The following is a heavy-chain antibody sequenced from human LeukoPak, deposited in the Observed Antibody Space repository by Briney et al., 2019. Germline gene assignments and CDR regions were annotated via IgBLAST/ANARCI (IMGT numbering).Heavy chain of an antibody. CDR2: IYYSVST. CDR3: ARVPGGALNWFDP. CDR1: GGSISSSSYY. J-gene: IGHJ5*02. Sequence: SETLSLTCTVAGGSISSSSYYWGWIRQPPGKGLEWIVTIYYSVSTYYNPSLKTRVTISVYTSKNQFSLKLSSVTAADTAVYYCARVPGGALNWFDPWGQGTLVTVSS. D-gene: IGHD1-1*01. V-gene: IGHV4-39*01.